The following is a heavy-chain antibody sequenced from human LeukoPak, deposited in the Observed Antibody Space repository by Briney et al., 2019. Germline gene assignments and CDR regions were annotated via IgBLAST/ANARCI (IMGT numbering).Heavy chain of an antibody. CDR1: GYTFTSYA. D-gene: IGHD2/OR15-2a*01. Sequence: GASVKVSSTASGYTFTSYAMNWVRQAPGQGLEWMGWINTNTGNPTYAQGFTGRFVFSLDTSVSTAYLQISSLKAEDTAVYYCARDKYGNGKNWFDPWGQGTLITVSS. CDR3: ARDKYGNGKNWFDP. V-gene: IGHV7-4-1*02. J-gene: IGHJ5*02. CDR2: INTNTGNP.